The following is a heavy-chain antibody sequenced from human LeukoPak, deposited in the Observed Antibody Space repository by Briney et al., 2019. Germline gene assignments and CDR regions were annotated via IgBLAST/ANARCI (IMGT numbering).Heavy chain of an antibody. CDR2: IYYSGST. CDR3: ARAVITFGAAVAKGFDY. CDR1: GGSISSGGYY. J-gene: IGHJ4*02. D-gene: IGHD3-16*01. V-gene: IGHV4-61*08. Sequence: SPTLSLTCTVSGGSISSGGYYWSWIRQPPGKGLEWIGYIYYSGSTDYNPSLKSRVTMSLDTSKNQFSLNLSSVTAADTAVYYCARAVITFGAAVAKGFDYWGQGTLVTVSS.